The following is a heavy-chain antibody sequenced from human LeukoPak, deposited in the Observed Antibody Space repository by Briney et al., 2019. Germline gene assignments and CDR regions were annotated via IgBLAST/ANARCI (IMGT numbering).Heavy chain of an antibody. Sequence: PSETLSLTCTVSGSSVSSGSYYWSWIRQPPGKGLEWIGYIYYSGSTNYNPSLKSRVTISVDTSKNQFSLKLSSVTAADTAVYYCARRTMTEVFDYWGQGTLVTVSS. CDR3: ARRTMTEVFDY. D-gene: IGHD1-1*01. V-gene: IGHV4-61*01. J-gene: IGHJ4*02. CDR1: GSSVSSGSYY. CDR2: IYYSGST.